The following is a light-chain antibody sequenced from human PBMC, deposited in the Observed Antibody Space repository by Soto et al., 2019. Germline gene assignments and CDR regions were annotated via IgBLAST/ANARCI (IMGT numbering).Light chain of an antibody. CDR3: SSYTRSSKEV. J-gene: IGLJ1*01. CDR1: SSDVGAYNY. Sequence: QSALTQPASVSGSPGQSITISCTGTSSDVGAYNYVSWYQQYPGKAPKLMIYEVSNRPSGVSNRFSGSKSANTASLIISGLQAEDEADYYCSSYTRSSKEVFGTGTKLTVL. V-gene: IGLV2-14*01. CDR2: EVS.